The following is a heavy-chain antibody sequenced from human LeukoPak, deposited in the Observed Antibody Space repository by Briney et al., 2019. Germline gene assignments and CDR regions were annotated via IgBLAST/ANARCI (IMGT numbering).Heavy chain of an antibody. CDR3: ARAGQWLLSFSY. J-gene: IGHJ4*02. CDR1: GFTFSTYA. D-gene: IGHD3-3*01. CDR2: ISGSGLST. Sequence: GGSLRLSCAASGFTFSTYAMSWVRQAPGKGLEWVLGISGSGLSTSYADSVKGRFTISRDNSKNTLYLQMNSLRAEDTAVYYCARAGQWLLSFSYWGQGTLVTVSS. V-gene: IGHV3-23*01.